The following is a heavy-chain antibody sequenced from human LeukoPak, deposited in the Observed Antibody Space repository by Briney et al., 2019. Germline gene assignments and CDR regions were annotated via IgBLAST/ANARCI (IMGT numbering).Heavy chain of an antibody. Sequence: SETLSLTCIVSGGSINNNYWSWIRQPAGKGLEWIGRFYTGGTTNYNPSLKSRVTISVDTSKNQFSLRLSSVTAADTAVYYCARDPNLALWGQGTLVTVSS. CDR3: ARDPNLAL. CDR1: GGSINNNY. CDR2: FYTGGTT. J-gene: IGHJ5*02. V-gene: IGHV4-4*07.